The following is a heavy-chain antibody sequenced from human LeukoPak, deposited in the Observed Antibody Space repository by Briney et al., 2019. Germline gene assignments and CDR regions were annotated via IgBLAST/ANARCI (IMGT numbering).Heavy chain of an antibody. CDR2: ISFDGTNK. D-gene: IGHD2-15*01. CDR3: AKDLSYCSGGTCYTSRYYGMDV. V-gene: IGHV3-30-3*02. J-gene: IGHJ6*02. CDR1: GYTFTSYG. Sequence: SCKASGYTFTSYGISWVRQAPSKGLEWVAVISFDGTNKYYADSVKGRFTISRDNSNNTLYLQMNSLRAEDTAVYYCAKDLSYCSGGTCYTSRYYGMDVWGQGTTVTVSS.